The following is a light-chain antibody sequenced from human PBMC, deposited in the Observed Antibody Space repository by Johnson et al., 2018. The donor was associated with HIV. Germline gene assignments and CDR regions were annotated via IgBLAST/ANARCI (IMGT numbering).Light chain of an antibody. CDR3: GTWDSSLSAAV. CDR2: ENN. J-gene: IGLJ1*01. V-gene: IGLV1-51*02. CDR1: SSNIGNNY. Sequence: HSVLTQPPSVSAAPGQKVTISCSGSSSNIGNNYVSWYQQLPGTAPKLLIYENNKRPSGIPDRFSGSKSGTSATLGITGLQTWDETDYYCGTWDSSLSAAVFGTGTKVTVL.